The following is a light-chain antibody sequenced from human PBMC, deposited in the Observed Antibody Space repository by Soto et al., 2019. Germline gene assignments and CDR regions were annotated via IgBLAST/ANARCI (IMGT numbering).Light chain of an antibody. CDR2: DVS. V-gene: IGLV2-14*01. Sequence: QSALTQPASVTGSPGQSITMSCTGTSSDVGGYKYVSWYQQHPGKAPKLMIYDVSNRPSGVSNRLSGSKSGNTASLTISGLQAEDEADYYCSSYTSGSTLVFGGGTKLTVL. J-gene: IGLJ2*01. CDR3: SSYTSGSTLV. CDR1: SSDVGGYKY.